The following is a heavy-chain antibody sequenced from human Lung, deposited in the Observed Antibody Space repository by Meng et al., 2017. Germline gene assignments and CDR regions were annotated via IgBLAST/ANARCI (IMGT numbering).Heavy chain of an antibody. J-gene: IGHJ4*02. Sequence: QVLLVKSGAEVRKPGAYGKVSCKASGDTFTGYYIHWVRQAPGQGLEWMAIITPSGSGTTYAQKFQGRITVTSDTSTSTVYMELSSLRSEDTAVYYCARDPQFASSLDYWGPGTLVTVSS. CDR3: ARDPQFASSLDY. D-gene: IGHD6-13*01. CDR1: GDTFTGYY. CDR2: ITPSGSGT. V-gene: IGHV1-46*01.